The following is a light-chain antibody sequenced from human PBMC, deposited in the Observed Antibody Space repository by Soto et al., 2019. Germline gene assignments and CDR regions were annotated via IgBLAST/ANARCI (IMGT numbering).Light chain of an antibody. Sequence: EIVLTQSPAILSASPGERATLSCRASQTVSDNLAWYQQKPGQSPRLLIYGASTRATDIPVRFSGSGSGTEFTLTISSLQSEDFATYYCQQYNSYSGTFGQGTKLEIK. CDR1: QTVSDN. CDR3: QQYNSYSGT. V-gene: IGKV3-15*01. J-gene: IGKJ2*01. CDR2: GAS.